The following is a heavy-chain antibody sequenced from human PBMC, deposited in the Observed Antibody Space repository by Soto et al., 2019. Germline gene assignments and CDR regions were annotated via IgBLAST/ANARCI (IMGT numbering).Heavy chain of an antibody. Sequence: GGSLRLSCAASGFTFSSYSMNWVRQAPGKGLEWVSSISSSSSYIYYADSVKGRFTISRDNAKNSLYLQMNGLRAEDTAVYYCARSLDWSSGWYWGQGTLVTVSS. CDR1: GFTFSSYS. D-gene: IGHD6-19*01. CDR3: ARSLDWSSGWY. CDR2: ISSSSSYI. J-gene: IGHJ4*02. V-gene: IGHV3-21*01.